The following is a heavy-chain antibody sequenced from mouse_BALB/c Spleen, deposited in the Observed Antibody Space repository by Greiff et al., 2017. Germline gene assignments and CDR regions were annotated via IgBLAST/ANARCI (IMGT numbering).Heavy chain of an antibody. CDR3: AREVRRDYYAMDY. CDR1: GFTFSSFG. D-gene: IGHD2-14*01. Sequence: EVQGVESGGDLVQPGGSRKLSCAASGFTFSSFGMHWVRQAPEKGLEWVAYISSGSSTIYYADTVKGRFTISRDNPKNTLFLQMTSLRSEDTAMYYCAREVRRDYYAMDYWGQGTSVTVSS. V-gene: IGHV5-17*02. CDR2: ISSGSSTI. J-gene: IGHJ4*01.